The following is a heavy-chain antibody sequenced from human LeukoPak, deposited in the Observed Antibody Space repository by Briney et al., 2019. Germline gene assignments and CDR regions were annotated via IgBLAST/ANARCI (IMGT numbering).Heavy chain of an antibody. J-gene: IGHJ4*02. Sequence: PGGSLRLSCVASGFAFNTYVMSWVRQAPGKGLEWVAAINGGGSNTYYADSVKGRFTISRDNSKIMVYLQMNSLRADDTAVYYCAKTAVVITFRFDDWGQGALVTVSS. V-gene: IGHV3-23*01. CDR2: INGGGSNT. CDR1: GFAFNTYV. D-gene: IGHD4/OR15-4a*01. CDR3: AKTAVVITFRFDD.